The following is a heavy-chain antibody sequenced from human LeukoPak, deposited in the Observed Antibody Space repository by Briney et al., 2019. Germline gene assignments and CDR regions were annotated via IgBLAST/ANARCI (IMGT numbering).Heavy chain of an antibody. D-gene: IGHD6-25*01. J-gene: IGHJ2*01. Sequence: SETLSLTCTVSGGSISSYYWSWIRQPPGKGLEWIGYIYYSGSTNYNPSLKSRVTVSVDTSKNQFSLKLSSVTAADTAVYYCARRGGGFWYFDLWGRGTLVTVSS. CDR2: IYYSGST. V-gene: IGHV4-59*08. CDR3: ARRGGGFWYFDL. CDR1: GGSISSYY.